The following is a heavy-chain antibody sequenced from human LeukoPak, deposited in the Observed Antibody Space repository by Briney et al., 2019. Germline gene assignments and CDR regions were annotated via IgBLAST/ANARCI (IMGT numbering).Heavy chain of an antibody. CDR1: GFTFNTYA. CDR3: AKEKHYGDPATFDY. Sequence: GGSLRLSCAASGFTFNTYAMSWVRQAPGKGLEWVSGIRGSDYTTYCADSVKGRFTISRDNSKNTLYLQVNSLRAEDTAVYYCAKEKHYGDPATFDYWGQGTLVTVSS. D-gene: IGHD4-17*01. CDR2: IRGSDYTT. V-gene: IGHV3-23*01. J-gene: IGHJ4*02.